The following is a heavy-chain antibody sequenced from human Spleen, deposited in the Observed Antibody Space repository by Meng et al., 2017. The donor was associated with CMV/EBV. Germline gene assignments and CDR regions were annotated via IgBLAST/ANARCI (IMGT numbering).Heavy chain of an antibody. CDR1: GCTFRTYA. V-gene: IGHV3-30-3*01. CDR2: ISYDGSNK. D-gene: IGHD3-22*01. CDR3: ARGGYYDSSGQNGFDP. J-gene: IGHJ5*02. Sequence: SGCTFRTYAMHWVRQTPGKGLEWVAVISYDGSNKYYADSVKGRFTISRDNSKNTLHLQMNTLRAEDTALYYCARGGYYDSSGQNGFDPWGQGTLVTVSS.